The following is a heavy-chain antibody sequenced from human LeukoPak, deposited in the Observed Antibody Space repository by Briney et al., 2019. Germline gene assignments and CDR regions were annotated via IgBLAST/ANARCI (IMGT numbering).Heavy chain of an antibody. CDR3: AKEGAVAGLDY. Sequence: GGSLRLSCAASGFTFDDYAMHWVRQAPGKGLEWVSGICWNSGSIGYADSVKGRFTISRDNAKNSLYLQMNGLRAEDTAIYYCAKEGAVAGLDYWGQGTLVTVSS. J-gene: IGHJ4*02. D-gene: IGHD6-19*01. V-gene: IGHV3-9*01. CDR1: GFTFDDYA. CDR2: ICWNSGSI.